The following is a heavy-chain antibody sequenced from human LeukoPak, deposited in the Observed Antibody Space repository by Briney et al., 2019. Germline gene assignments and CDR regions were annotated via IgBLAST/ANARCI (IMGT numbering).Heavy chain of an antibody. V-gene: IGHV3-64*01. Sequence: GGSLRLSCAASGFTFSSYAMHWVRQVPGKGLGYVSAISRNGGSTYYANSVQGRLTTSRDNSKNTLYLQMGSLRAEDMAVYYCAREEYSNSWCFDYWGLGTLVTVSS. D-gene: IGHD6-13*01. CDR2: ISRNGGST. J-gene: IGHJ4*02. CDR1: GFTFSSYA. CDR3: AREEYSNSWCFDY.